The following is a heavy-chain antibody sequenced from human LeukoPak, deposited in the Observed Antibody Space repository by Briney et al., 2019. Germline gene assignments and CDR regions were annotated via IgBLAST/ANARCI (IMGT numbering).Heavy chain of an antibody. J-gene: IGHJ4*02. CDR2: IYHSGST. Sequence: PSQTLSLTCTVSGGSISSGGYYWSWIRQPPGKGLEWIGYIYHSGSTYYNPSLKSRVTISVDRSKNQFSLKLSSVTAADTAVYYCAREPQESRGYCSGGSCYSFDYWGQGTLVTVSS. CDR3: AREPQESRGYCSGGSCYSFDY. D-gene: IGHD2-15*01. V-gene: IGHV4-30-2*01. CDR1: GGSISSGGYY.